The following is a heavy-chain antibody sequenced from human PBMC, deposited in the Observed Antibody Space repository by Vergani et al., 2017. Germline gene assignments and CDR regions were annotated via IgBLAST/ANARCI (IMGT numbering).Heavy chain of an antibody. V-gene: IGHV2-5*01. CDR3: AHSSYDFWSGYYYNWFDP. D-gene: IGHD3-3*01. J-gene: IGHJ5*02. Sequence: QVTLKESGPVLVKPTQTLTLTCTFSGFSLSTSGVGVGWIRQPPGKALEWLALIYWNDDKRYSPSLKSRLTITKDTSKNQVVLTMTNMDPVDTATYYCAHSSYDFWSGYYYNWFDPWGQGTLVTVSS. CDR1: GFSLSTSGVG. CDR2: IYWNDDK.